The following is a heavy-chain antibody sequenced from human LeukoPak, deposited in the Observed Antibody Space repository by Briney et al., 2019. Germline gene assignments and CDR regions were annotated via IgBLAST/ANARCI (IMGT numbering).Heavy chain of an antibody. CDR2: ITSGSGYT. CDR1: GFTFTTYN. Sequence: GGSLRLSCAASGFTFTTYNMNWVRQAPGQGLEWVSSITSGSGYTYYADSVKGRFTTSRDNAKNSLSLRLSSLRSEDTAVYYCARGQYDVLTSSYKWTPDYWGQGTLVTVSS. CDR3: ARGQYDVLTSSYKWTPDY. D-gene: IGHD3-9*01. J-gene: IGHJ4*02. V-gene: IGHV3-21*06.